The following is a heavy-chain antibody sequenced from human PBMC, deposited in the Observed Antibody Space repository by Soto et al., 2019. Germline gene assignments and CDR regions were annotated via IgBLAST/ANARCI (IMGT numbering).Heavy chain of an antibody. D-gene: IGHD2-2*02. CDR1: GYTFTSYG. Sequence: ASVKVSCKASGYTFTSYGISWVRQAPGQGLEWMGWISAYNGNTNYAQKLQGRVTMTTDTSTSTAYMELRSLRSDDTAVYYCALYFFVIPPAITAGAFDIWGQGTMVTVSS. J-gene: IGHJ3*02. CDR2: ISAYNGNT. CDR3: ALYFFVIPPAITAGAFDI. V-gene: IGHV1-18*01.